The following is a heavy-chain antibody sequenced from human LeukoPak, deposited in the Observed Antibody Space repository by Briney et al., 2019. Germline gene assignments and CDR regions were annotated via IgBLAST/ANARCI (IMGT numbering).Heavy chain of an antibody. J-gene: IGHJ4*02. CDR1: GGTFSSYA. CDR3: ASGRITIFGVVIMAHGYFDY. CDR2: IIPIFGTA. D-gene: IGHD3-3*01. V-gene: IGHV1-69*13. Sequence: GASVKVSCKASGGTFSSYAISWVRQAPGQGLEWMGGIIPIFGTANYAQKFQGRVTITADESTSTAYMELSSLRSEDTAVYYCASGRITIFGVVIMAHGYFDYWGQGTLVTVSS.